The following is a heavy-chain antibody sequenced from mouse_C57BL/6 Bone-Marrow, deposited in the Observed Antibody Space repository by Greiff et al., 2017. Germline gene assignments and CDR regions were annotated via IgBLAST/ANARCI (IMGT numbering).Heavy chain of an antibody. CDR2: IDPENGDT. Sequence: VQLQQSGAELVRPGASVKLSCTASGFNIKDDYMHWVKQRPEQGLEWIGWIDPENGDTEYASKFQGKATITADTSSNTAYLQLSSLTSADTAVYYCTDYYGSSGAYWGQGTLVTVSA. D-gene: IGHD1-1*01. CDR3: TDYYGSSGAY. V-gene: IGHV14-4*01. J-gene: IGHJ3*01. CDR1: GFNIKDDY.